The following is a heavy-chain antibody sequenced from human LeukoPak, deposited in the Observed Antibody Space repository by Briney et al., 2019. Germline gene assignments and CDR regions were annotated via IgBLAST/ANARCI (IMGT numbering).Heavy chain of an antibody. V-gene: IGHV1-69*13. CDR3: ATEWADAFDI. J-gene: IGHJ3*02. Sequence: SVKVSCKASGGTFSSHATSWVRQAPGQGLEWMGGIISIFGTTNYAQKFQGRVTITADESTSTAYMELSSLRSEDTAMYYCATEWADAFDIWGQGTMVTVSS. CDR1: GGTFSSHA. CDR2: IISIFGTT. D-gene: IGHD1-26*01.